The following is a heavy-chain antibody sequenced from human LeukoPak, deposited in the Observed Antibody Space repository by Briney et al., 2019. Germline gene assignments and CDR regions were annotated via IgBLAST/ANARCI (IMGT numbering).Heavy chain of an antibody. CDR3: ARESGNDYGEGFDI. CDR1: GFTFKSYS. CDR2: FGTRSSSI. J-gene: IGHJ3*02. V-gene: IGHV3-21*01. D-gene: IGHD4-17*01. Sequence: GGSLRLSCAASGFTFKSYSMNWVRQAPGKGLEWVSSFGTRSSSIYYGDSVKGRFTISRDNAKNSLYQQMNSLRAEDTAVYYCARESGNDYGEGFDIWGQGTMVTVSS.